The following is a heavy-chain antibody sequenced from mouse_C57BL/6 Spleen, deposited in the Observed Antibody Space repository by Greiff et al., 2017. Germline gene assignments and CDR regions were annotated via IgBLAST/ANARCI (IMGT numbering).Heavy chain of an antibody. CDR2: ILPGSGST. CDR3: ARSGNYYGSSLAWFAY. V-gene: IGHV1-9*01. CDR1: GYTFTGYW. D-gene: IGHD1-1*01. J-gene: IGHJ3*01. Sequence: VQLQQSGAELMKPGASVKLSCKATGYTFTGYWIEWVKQRPGHGLEWIGEILPGSGSTNYNEKFKGKATFTADTSSNTAYMQLSSLTTEDSAIYYCARSGNYYGSSLAWFAYWGQGTLVTVSA.